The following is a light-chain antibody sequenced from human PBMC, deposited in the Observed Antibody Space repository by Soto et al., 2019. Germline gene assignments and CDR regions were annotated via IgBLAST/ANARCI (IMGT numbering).Light chain of an antibody. Sequence: EMVLTQSAVTLSLSPREIATLSCRASQTVSNQLAWYQQKPGQAPRLLIYDASRRVTGIPARFSGSGSGTDFTVTLSSLEPEDFAVYFCQQRAGSRNFGQGTRLEIK. CDR1: QTVSNQ. J-gene: IGKJ5*01. CDR3: QQRAGSRN. V-gene: IGKV3-11*01. CDR2: DAS.